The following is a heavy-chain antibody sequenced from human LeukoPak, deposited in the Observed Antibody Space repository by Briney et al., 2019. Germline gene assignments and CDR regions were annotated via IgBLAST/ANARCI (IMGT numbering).Heavy chain of an antibody. Sequence: GGSLRLSCAASGFTFSSYGMHWVRQAPGKGLEWVAVISYDRSNKYYADSVKGRFTISRDNSKNTLYLQMNSLRAEDTAVYYCAKALYDSSGYYFLNAFDIWGQGTMVTVSS. CDR1: GFTFSSYG. V-gene: IGHV3-30*18. CDR2: ISYDRSNK. J-gene: IGHJ3*02. D-gene: IGHD3-22*01. CDR3: AKALYDSSGYYFLNAFDI.